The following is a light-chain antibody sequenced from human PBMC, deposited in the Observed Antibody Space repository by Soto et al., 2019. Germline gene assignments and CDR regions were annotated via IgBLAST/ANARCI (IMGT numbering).Light chain of an antibody. CDR3: SSYGGGRTPLG. Sequence: QSVLTQPRSVSGSPGQSVAISCTGSRSDVGGYKYVSWYQQFPGKAPKLIIYDVSRRPSGVPDRFSGSKSGNTASLTISGLQAEDEGDYYCSSYGGGRTPLGFGGGTKVTVL. CDR2: DVS. CDR1: RSDVGGYKY. J-gene: IGLJ2*01. V-gene: IGLV2-11*01.